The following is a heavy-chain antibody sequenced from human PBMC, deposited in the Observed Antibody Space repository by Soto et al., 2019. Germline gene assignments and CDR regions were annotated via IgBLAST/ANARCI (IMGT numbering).Heavy chain of an antibody. CDR1: GVTFSSYA. D-gene: IGHD2-21*02. CDR3: ATARGPSLAYCGGDCGGNWFVS. Sequence: GASVKVSCKASGVTFSSYAISWVRQAPGQGLEWMGGIIPIFGTANYAQKFQGRVTITADDSTSTAYMELSSLRSEATAVYYCATARGPSLAYCGGDCGGNWFVSWGQVTLGTVAS. J-gene: IGHJ5*01. V-gene: IGHV1-69*13. CDR2: IIPIFGTA.